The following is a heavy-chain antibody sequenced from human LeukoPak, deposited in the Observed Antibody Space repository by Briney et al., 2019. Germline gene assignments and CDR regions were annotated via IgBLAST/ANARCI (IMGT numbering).Heavy chain of an antibody. CDR3: ARSRWAVVTVYPFDY. CDR2: IIPILGIA. Sequence: SVKVSCKASGGTFTSYAISWVRQAPGQGLEWMGRIIPILGIANYAQKFQGRVTIIADKSTSTAYMELSSLRSEDTAVYYCARSRWAVVTVYPFDYWGQGTLVTVSS. CDR1: GGTFTSYA. J-gene: IGHJ4*02. V-gene: IGHV1-69*04. D-gene: IGHD2-21*02.